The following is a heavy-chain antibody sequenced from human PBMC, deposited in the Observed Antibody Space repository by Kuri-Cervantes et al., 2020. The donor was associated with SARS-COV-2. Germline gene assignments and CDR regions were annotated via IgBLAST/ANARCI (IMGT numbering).Heavy chain of an antibody. CDR1: GGTFSSYA. CDR3: ARSGWGTYSNFNYYYMDV. J-gene: IGHJ6*03. CDR2: IIPIFGTA. V-gene: IGHV1-69*13. D-gene: IGHD4-11*01. Sequence: SVKVSCKASGGTFSSYAISWVRRAPGQGLEWMGGIIPIFGTANYAQKFQGRVTITADESTSTAYMELSSLRSEDTAVYYCARSGWGTYSNFNYYYMDVWGKGTTVTVSS.